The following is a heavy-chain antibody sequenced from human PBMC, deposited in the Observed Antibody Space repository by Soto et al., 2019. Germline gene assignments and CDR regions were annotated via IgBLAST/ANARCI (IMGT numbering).Heavy chain of an antibody. D-gene: IGHD3-10*01. CDR3: ASTYYYGSGSYYLAY. J-gene: IGHJ4*02. CDR1: GFTFSSYG. V-gene: IGHV3-30*03. Sequence: VGSLRLSCAASGFTFSSYGMHWVRQAPGKGLEWVAVISYDGSNKYYADSVKGRFTISRDNSKNTLYLQMNSLRAEDTAVYYCASTYYYGSGSYYLAYWGQGTLVTVSS. CDR2: ISYDGSNK.